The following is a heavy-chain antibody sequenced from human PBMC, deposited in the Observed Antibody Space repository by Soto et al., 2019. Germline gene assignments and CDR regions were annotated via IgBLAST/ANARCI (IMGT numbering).Heavy chain of an antibody. CDR3: ASGLVTTLHY. Sequence: QLQLQESGSGLVKPSQTLSLTCAVSGGSISSGGYSWSWIRQPPGKGLEWIGYIYHSGSTYYNPSLKSRVTTSVASSKNQFSLKLSSVTAADTAVYYCASGLVTTLHYWGQGTLVTVSS. CDR2: IYHSGST. CDR1: GGSISSGGYS. D-gene: IGHD4-17*01. J-gene: IGHJ4*02. V-gene: IGHV4-30-2*01.